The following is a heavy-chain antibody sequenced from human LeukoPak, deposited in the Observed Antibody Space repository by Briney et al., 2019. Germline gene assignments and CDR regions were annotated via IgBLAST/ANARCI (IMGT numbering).Heavy chain of an antibody. D-gene: IGHD5-18*01. CDR1: GFTFSSYW. Sequence: GGSLRLSCAASGFTFSSYWMSWVRQAPGKGLEWVANIKQDGSEKYYADSVKGRFTISRDNAKNSLYLQMNSLRAEDTAVYYCARDMDTAMVDYWGQGTLVTASS. V-gene: IGHV3-7*01. CDR2: IKQDGSEK. J-gene: IGHJ4*02. CDR3: ARDMDTAMVDY.